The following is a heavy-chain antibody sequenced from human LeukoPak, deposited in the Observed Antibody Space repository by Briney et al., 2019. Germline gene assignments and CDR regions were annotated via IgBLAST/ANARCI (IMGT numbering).Heavy chain of an antibody. Sequence: ASVKVSCKASGYTFTSSDINWVRQATGQGLESMGWMNPNSGNTGYAQKFQGRVTMTRNTSISTAYMELSSLRSEDTAVYYCARPSGSSWYTEYFPHWGQAPWSPSPQ. CDR1: GYTFTSSD. CDR2: MNPNSGNT. V-gene: IGHV1-8*01. CDR3: ARPSGSSWYTEYFPH. D-gene: IGHD6-13*01. J-gene: IGHJ1*01.